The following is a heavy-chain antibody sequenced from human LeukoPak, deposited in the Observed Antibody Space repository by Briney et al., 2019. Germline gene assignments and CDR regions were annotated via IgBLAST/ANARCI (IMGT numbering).Heavy chain of an antibody. Sequence: ASVKVSCKASGGTFSSYAISWVRQAPGQGLEWMGRIIPILGIANYAQKFQGRVTITADKSTSTAYMELSSLRSEDTAVYYCAVTTGTTDYFDYWGQGTLVAVSS. CDR1: GGTFSSYA. V-gene: IGHV1-69*04. CDR2: IIPILGIA. CDR3: AVTTGTTDYFDY. D-gene: IGHD1-1*01. J-gene: IGHJ4*02.